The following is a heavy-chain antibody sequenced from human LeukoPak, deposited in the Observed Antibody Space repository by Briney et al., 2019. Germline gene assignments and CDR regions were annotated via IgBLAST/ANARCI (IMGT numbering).Heavy chain of an antibody. J-gene: IGHJ4*02. D-gene: IGHD6-13*01. CDR3: ARAPYSSSPIDY. Sequence: PSETLSLTCTVSDGSISSYYWSWIRQPPGKGLEWIGYIYYSGSTNYNPSLKSRVTISVDTSKNQFSLKLSSVTAADTAVYYCARAPYSSSPIDYWGQGTLVTVSS. V-gene: IGHV4-59*01. CDR1: DGSISSYY. CDR2: IYYSGST.